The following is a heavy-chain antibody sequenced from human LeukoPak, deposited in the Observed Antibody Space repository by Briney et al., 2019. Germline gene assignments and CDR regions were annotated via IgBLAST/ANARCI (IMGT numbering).Heavy chain of an antibody. CDR3: ARGGAVAGTYYYGMDV. J-gene: IGHJ6*02. D-gene: IGHD6-19*01. V-gene: IGHV4-4*02. CDR1: GGSIGSSNW. CDR2: IYHSGST. Sequence: SETLSLTCAVSGGSIGSSNWWSWVRQPPGKGLEWIGEIYHSGSTNYNPSLKSRVTISVDKSKNQFSLKLSSVTAADTAVYYCARGGAVAGTYYYGMDVWGQGTTVTVSS.